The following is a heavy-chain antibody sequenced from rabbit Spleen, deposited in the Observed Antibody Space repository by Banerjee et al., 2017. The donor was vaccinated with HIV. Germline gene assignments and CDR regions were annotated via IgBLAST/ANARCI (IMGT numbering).Heavy chain of an antibody. D-gene: IGHD1-1*01. CDR3: VRGASSSGYYSL. V-gene: IGHV1S7*01. CDR1: GFTISSYW. CDR2: IDLVFATT. Sequence: QLVESGGGLVQPEGSLTLSCKGSGFTISSYWMNWVRQAPGKGLEWIGYIDLVFATTYYAPWVNGRFTISSQNAQNTLYLQLNSLTAADTATYFCVRGASSSGYYSLWGPGTLVTVS. J-gene: IGHJ4*01.